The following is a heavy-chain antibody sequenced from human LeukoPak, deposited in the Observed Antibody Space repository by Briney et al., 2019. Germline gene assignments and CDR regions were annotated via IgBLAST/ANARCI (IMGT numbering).Heavy chain of an antibody. CDR1: GGTFSSYA. CDR2: IIPILGTA. V-gene: IGHV1-69*05. CDR3: ARVDYVSGQYPAWFQH. J-gene: IGHJ1*01. D-gene: IGHD3-16*01. Sequence: SVKVSCKASGGTFSSYAISWVRQAPGQGLEWMGGIIPILGTANYAQKFQGRVTITTDKSTSTAYMELSSLRSEDTAVYYCARVDYVSGQYPAWFQHCGQGTLVTVSS.